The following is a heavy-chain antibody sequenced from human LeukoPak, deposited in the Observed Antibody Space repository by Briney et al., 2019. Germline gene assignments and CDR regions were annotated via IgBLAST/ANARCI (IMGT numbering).Heavy chain of an antibody. Sequence: GGSLRLSCAASGFTFGSYAMNWVRQAPGRRLEWVSYVSSSGSTIYYADSVKGRFTISRDNAKNSLYLQMNSLRPEDSAFYYLARDRWFGELTPYLDHWGQGTLVTVSP. CDR3: ARDRWFGELTPYLDH. D-gene: IGHD3-10*01. CDR2: VSSSGSTI. J-gene: IGHJ4*02. CDR1: GFTFGSYA. V-gene: IGHV3-48*03.